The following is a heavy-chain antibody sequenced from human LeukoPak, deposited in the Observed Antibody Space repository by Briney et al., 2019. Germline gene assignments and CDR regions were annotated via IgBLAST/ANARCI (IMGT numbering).Heavy chain of an antibody. Sequence: SETLSLTCTVSGGSISSSSYYWGWIRQPPGKGLEWIGSIYYSGSTYYNPSLKSRVTISVDTSENQFSLKLRSVTAADTAVYYCARPGIAAASWFDPWGQGTLVTVSS. CDR3: ARPGIAAASWFDP. J-gene: IGHJ5*02. V-gene: IGHV4-39*01. CDR2: IYYSGST. CDR1: GGSISSSSYY. D-gene: IGHD6-13*01.